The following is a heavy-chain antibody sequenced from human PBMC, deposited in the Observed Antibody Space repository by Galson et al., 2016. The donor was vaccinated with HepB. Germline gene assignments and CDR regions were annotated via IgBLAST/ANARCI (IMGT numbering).Heavy chain of an antibody. D-gene: IGHD5-12*01. CDR3: ARGADSGYDLGDY. V-gene: IGHV1-46*01. Sequence: SVNVSCKASGYTFTNYYIHWVRQAPGQGLEWMGIINPTDVITPYAQKFQDRVTMTRDTSTSTVYMELSSLRSADTAVYYCARGADSGYDLGDYWGQGTLVTVAS. CDR1: GYTFTNYY. CDR2: INPTDVIT. J-gene: IGHJ4*02.